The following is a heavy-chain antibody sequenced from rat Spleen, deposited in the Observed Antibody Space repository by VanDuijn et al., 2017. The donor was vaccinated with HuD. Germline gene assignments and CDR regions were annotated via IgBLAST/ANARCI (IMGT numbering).Heavy chain of an antibody. CDR2: INSAGST. Sequence: EVQLQESGPGLVKPSQSLSLTCSVTGYSITSNYWGWIRKFPGNKLEWMGYINSAGSTNYNPSLTSRISITRDASRNQFFLQLNSVTTEDTATYYCARSEGVHYYLPFADWGQGTLVTVSS. V-gene: IGHV3-3*01. J-gene: IGHJ3*01. CDR3: ARSEGVHYYLPFAD. CDR1: GYSITSNY. D-gene: IGHD1-1*01.